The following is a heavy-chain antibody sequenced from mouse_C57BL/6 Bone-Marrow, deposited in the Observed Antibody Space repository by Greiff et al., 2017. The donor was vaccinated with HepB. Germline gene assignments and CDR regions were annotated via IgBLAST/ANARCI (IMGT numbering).Heavy chain of an antibody. J-gene: IGHJ4*01. CDR3: ARERGNSYAMDY. D-gene: IGHD2-1*01. CDR1: GFTFSDYY. V-gene: IGHV5-16*01. CDR2: INYDGSST. Sequence: EVKLVDSEGGLVQPGSSMKLSCTASGFTFSDYYMAWVRQVPEKGLEWVANINYDGSSTYYLDSLKSRFIISRDNAKNILYLQMSSLKSEDTATYYCARERGNSYAMDYWGQGTSVTVSS.